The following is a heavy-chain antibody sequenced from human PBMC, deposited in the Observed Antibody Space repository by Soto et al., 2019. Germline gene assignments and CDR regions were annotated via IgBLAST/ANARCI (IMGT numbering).Heavy chain of an antibody. J-gene: IGHJ1*01. CDR1: GGSISSGDYY. CDR3: ARDGVGGYSSSWYWRH. D-gene: IGHD6-13*01. V-gene: IGHV4-30-4*01. Sequence: QVQLQESGPGLVKPSQTLSLTCTVSGGSISSGDYYWSWIRQPPGKGLEWIGYIYYSGSTYYNPSLKSRVTISVDTSKNQFSLKLSSVTAADTAVYYCARDGVGGYSSSWYWRHWGQGTLVTVSS. CDR2: IYYSGST.